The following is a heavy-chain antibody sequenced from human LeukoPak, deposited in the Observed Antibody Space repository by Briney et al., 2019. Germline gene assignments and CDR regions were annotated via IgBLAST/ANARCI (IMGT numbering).Heavy chain of an antibody. CDR2: IKQDGSEK. CDR1: GFTFSCYW. CDR3: ARGLNWFDT. V-gene: IGHV3-7*01. Sequence: PGGSLRLSCAASGFTFSCYWMSWVRQSPGKGLEWVANIKQDGSEKNYVDSVKGRFAISRDNAKNSLYLQMNSLRDEDTAVYYCARGLNWFDTWGQGILVIVSS. J-gene: IGHJ5*02.